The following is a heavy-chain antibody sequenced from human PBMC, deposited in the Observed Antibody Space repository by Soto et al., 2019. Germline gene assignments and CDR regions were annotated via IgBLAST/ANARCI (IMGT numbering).Heavy chain of an antibody. CDR2: INPNSGGT. D-gene: IGHD3-9*01. CDR1: GYTFTGYY. CDR3: ARGGLRFPYDILPGYWYYYYYGMDV. Sequence: ASVKVSCKASGYTFTGYYMHWVRQAPGQGLEWMGWINPNSGGTNYAQKFQGRVTMTRDTSISTAYMELSRLRSDDTAVYYCARGGLRFPYDILPGYWYYYYYGMDVWGQGTTVTVSS. J-gene: IGHJ6*02. V-gene: IGHV1-2*02.